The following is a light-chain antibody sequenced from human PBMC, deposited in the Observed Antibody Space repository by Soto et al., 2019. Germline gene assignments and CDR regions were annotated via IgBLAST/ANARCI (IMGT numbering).Light chain of an antibody. CDR3: RSYESSMSGWW. Sequence: SVLTQPPSVAGAPGQRGTISCTGRRSHIGAVYDVHWYQQLPGTAPTLLIHGNSNRPSGVPDRFPGSRSGTSASVAITGLHAEGDADYECRSYESSMSGWWFGGGTKFTGL. CDR1: RSHIGAVYD. J-gene: IGLJ3*02. CDR2: GNS. V-gene: IGLV1-40*01.